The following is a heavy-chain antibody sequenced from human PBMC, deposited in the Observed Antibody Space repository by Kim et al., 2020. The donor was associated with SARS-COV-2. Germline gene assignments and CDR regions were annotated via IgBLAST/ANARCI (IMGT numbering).Heavy chain of an antibody. V-gene: IGHV3-7*01. CDR2: ITQDGSEK. J-gene: IGHJ6*02. CDR1: GFTFSSYW. Sequence: GGSLRLSCAASGFTFSSYWMSWVRQAPGKGLEWVANITQDGSEKYYVDSVKGRFTISRDNAKNSLYLQMNSLRAEDTAVYYCARDMADCSSTSCYVYYYYGMDVGGQGTTVPVSS. D-gene: IGHD2-2*01. CDR3: ARDMADCSSTSCYVYYYYGMDV.